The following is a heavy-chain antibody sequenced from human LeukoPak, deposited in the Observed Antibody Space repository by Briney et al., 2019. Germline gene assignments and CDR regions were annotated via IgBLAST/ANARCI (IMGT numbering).Heavy chain of an antibody. CDR2: ISSSGSII. V-gene: IGHV3-11*04. J-gene: IGHJ4*02. Sequence: PGGSLRLSCAASGFTFSDYYMSWIRQASGKGLEWVSYISSSGSIIYYADSVKGRFTVSRDNAKNSLYLEMNSLRAEDTAVYYCARGSSGYSDSEIDYWGQGTLVTVSS. D-gene: IGHD3-22*01. CDR1: GFTFSDYY. CDR3: ARGSSGYSDSEIDY.